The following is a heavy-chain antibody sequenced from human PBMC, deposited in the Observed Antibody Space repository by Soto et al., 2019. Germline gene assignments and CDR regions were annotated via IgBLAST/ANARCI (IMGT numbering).Heavy chain of an antibody. V-gene: IGHV1-69*01. J-gene: IGHJ4*02. D-gene: IGHD3-16*01. CDR2: IIPIFDAP. CDR3: TRNIGSGGVMGGFDY. CDR1: GGTFNMYA. Sequence: QVQLVQSGVEVKKPGSAVKVSCKASGGTFNMYAMNWVRQAPGQGLEWMGVIIPIFDAPRYSQQFQGRVTITVYESTSTAYMELSSLRSDDTAIYYCTRNIGSGGVMGGFDYWGQGTLVTVSS.